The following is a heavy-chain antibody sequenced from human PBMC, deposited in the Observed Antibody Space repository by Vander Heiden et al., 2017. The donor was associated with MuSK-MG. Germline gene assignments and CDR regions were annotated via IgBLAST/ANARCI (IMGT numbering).Heavy chain of an antibody. V-gene: IGHV1-69*17. D-gene: IGHD2-8*01. J-gene: IGHJ6*02. CDR2: IIPIFGIA. Sequence: QVQLVPSGAAVKKPGSSVKVSCKASAGTFSSYAISWVRQAPGQGLEWMGGIIPIFGIANYAQKFQGRVTITADKSTSTAYMELSSLRSEDTAVYYCATEGVYYYGMDVWGQGTTVTVSS. CDR3: ATEGVYYYGMDV. CDR1: AGTFSSYA.